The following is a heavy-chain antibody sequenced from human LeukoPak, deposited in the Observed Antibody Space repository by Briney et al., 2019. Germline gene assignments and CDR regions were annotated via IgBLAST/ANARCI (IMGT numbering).Heavy chain of an antibody. CDR1: GGTFSSYA. D-gene: IGHD2-2*01. Sequence: SVKVSCKASGGTFSSYAISWVRQAPGQGLEWMGGIIPIFGTANYAQKFQGRVTITTDESTSTAYMELSSLRSEDTAVYYCARGWYCSSTSCRTLNWFDPWGQGTLVTVSS. CDR2: IIPIFGTA. V-gene: IGHV1-69*05. J-gene: IGHJ5*02. CDR3: ARGWYCSSTSCRTLNWFDP.